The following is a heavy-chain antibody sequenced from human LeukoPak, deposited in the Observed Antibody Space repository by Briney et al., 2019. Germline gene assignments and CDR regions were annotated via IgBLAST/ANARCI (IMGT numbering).Heavy chain of an antibody. D-gene: IGHD2-2*01. CDR3: ARDLDRSTSRTNPLGD. CDR2: ISSSSSYI. J-gene: IGHJ4*02. Sequence: GGSLRLSCAASGFTFSSYSMSWVRQAPGKGLEWVSSISSSSSYIYYADSVKGRFTISRDNAKNSLYLQMNSLRAEDTAVYYCARDLDRSTSRTNPLGDWGQGTLVTVSS. CDR1: GFTFSSYS. V-gene: IGHV3-21*01.